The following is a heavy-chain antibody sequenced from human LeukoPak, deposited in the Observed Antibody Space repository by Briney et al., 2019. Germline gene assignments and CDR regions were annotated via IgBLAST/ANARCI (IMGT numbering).Heavy chain of an antibody. V-gene: IGHV3-11*01. CDR1: GFTFSDYY. CDR3: ARAPPSSSWYLFDY. J-gene: IGHJ4*02. Sequence: GGSLRLSCAASGFTFSDYYMSWIRQAPGKGLEWVSYISSSGSTIYYADSVKGRFTISRDNAKNSLYLQMNSLRAKDTAVYYCARAPPSSSWYLFDYWGQGTLVTVSS. D-gene: IGHD6-13*01. CDR2: ISSSGSTI.